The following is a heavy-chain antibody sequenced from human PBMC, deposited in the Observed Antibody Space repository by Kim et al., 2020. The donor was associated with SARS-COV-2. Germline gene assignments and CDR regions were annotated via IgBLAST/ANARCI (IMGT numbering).Heavy chain of an antibody. CDR1: GYSFTAYT. CDR3: ARGAYCRGGICFPPGGY. J-gene: IGHJ4*02. D-gene: IGHD2-15*01. Sequence: ASVKVSCKASGYSFTAYTIHWVRQAPGQRLEWMGWINAANGNTEFSQKFQGRVTSSRDTSATTVHMEVSSLRSEDTAVYYYARGAYCRGGICFPPGGYWGQGTLVTVSS. CDR2: INAANGNT. V-gene: IGHV1-3*01.